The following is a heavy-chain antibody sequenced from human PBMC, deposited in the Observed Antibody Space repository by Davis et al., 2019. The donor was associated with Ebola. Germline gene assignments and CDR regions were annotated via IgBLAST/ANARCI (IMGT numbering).Heavy chain of an antibody. CDR1: TVTFSGFG. Sequence: GESLKISCTSSTVTFSGFGMHWVRQAPGKGLEWAAFIRHDGTDKFYADSVKGRFTISRDNSKNTLYLQMNSLRAEDTAVYYCAKSILYYPWGFDYWGQGTLVTVSS. D-gene: IGHD2-15*01. J-gene: IGHJ4*02. CDR2: IRHDGTDK. V-gene: IGHV3-30*02. CDR3: AKSILYYPWGFDY.